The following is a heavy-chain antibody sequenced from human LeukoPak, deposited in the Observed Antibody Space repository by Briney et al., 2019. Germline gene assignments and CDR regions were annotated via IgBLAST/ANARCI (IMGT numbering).Heavy chain of an antibody. CDR3: AREGGDPIYGYFQH. Sequence: GGSLRLSCAASGFTVSSNYMSWVRQAPGKGLEWVSVIYSGGSTYYADSVKGRFTISRDNSKNTLYLQMNSLRAEDTAVYYCAREGGDPIYGYFQHWGQGTLVTVSS. J-gene: IGHJ1*01. CDR2: IYSGGST. D-gene: IGHD4-17*01. CDR1: GFTVSSNY. V-gene: IGHV3-53*01.